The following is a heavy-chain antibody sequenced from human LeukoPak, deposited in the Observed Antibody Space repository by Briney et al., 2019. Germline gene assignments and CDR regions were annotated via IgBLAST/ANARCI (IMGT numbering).Heavy chain of an antibody. J-gene: IGHJ4*02. V-gene: IGHV1-18*01. CDR3: ARDATSDFDY. CDR1: GGTFSSYA. Sequence: ASVKVSCKASGGTFSSYAISWVRQAPGQGLEWMGWISAYNGNTNYAQKLQGRVTMTTDTSTSTAYMELRSLRSDDTAVYYCARDATSDFDYWGQGTLVTVSS. CDR2: ISAYNGNT.